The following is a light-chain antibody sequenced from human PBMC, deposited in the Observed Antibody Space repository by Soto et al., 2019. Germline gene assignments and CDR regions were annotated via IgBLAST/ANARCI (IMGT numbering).Light chain of an antibody. V-gene: IGKV3-11*01. J-gene: IGKJ3*01. CDR1: HSVGSS. CDR2: DAS. CDR3: QQRTNWPPLFT. Sequence: EILLTQSPATLSLSPGERATLSCRASHSVGSSLAWYQQKPGQAPRLLIYDASNRATGIPARFSGSGSGTDFPLTISSLEPEDFAVYYCQQRTNWPPLFTFGPGTEVDIK.